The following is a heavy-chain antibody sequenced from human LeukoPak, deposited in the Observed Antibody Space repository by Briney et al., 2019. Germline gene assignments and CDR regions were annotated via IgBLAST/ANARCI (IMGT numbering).Heavy chain of an antibody. J-gene: IGHJ2*01. V-gene: IGHV4-59*08. CDR2: IHYRGTG. Sequence: SETLSLTCTVSGGSISGYYWCWIRQPPGKRLEWIGYIHYRGTGDSNPSLRSRVSMSVDTSKNQFSLKMSSLTASDTAMYYCARRGPNSGSSRGWNFDLWGRGTLLTVSS. CDR1: GGSISGYY. D-gene: IGHD5-12*01. CDR3: ARRGPNSGSSRGWNFDL.